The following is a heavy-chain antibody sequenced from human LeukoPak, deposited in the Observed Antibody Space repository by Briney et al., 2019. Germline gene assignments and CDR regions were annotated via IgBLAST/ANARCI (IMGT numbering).Heavy chain of an antibody. J-gene: IGHJ3*02. V-gene: IGHV3-30*02. CDR3: AKEGRGGFDI. CDR1: GFSFSRSG. D-gene: IGHD3-16*01. CDR2: IGYDGSKI. Sequence: GGSLRLSCAAYGFSFSRSGMHWVRQAPGKGLEGVTFIGYDGSKIYYVDSVKGRFTISRDNSKNTLYLQMNSLRPEDTAVYYCAKEGRGGFDIWGQGTMVTASS.